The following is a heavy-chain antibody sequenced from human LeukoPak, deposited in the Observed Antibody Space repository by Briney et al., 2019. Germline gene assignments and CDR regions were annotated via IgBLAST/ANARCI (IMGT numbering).Heavy chain of an antibody. D-gene: IGHD6-19*01. J-gene: IGHJ4*02. V-gene: IGHV3-9*01. CDR2: ISWNSGSI. Sequence: GRSLRLSCAASGFTFDDYAMHWVRQSPGKGLEWVSGISWNSGSIGYADSVKGRFTISRDNAKNSLYLQMNSLRAEDTALYYCAKDTGYSSGWLDYWGQGTLVTVSS. CDR1: GFTFDDYA. CDR3: AKDTGYSSGWLDY.